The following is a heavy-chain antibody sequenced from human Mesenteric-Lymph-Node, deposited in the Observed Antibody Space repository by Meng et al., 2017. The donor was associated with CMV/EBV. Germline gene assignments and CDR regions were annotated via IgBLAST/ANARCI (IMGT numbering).Heavy chain of an antibody. CDR3: ARGRHYYDSRGYYYAFDY. V-gene: IGHV4-34*01. Sequence: GSRSGYYWSWIRQPPGKGLEWIGEINYSGTTNYNPSLKSRVTISVDTSKNQFSLKLTSMTAADTAVYYCARGRHYYDSRGYYYAFDYWGQGTLVTVSS. J-gene: IGHJ4*02. CDR2: INYSGTT. D-gene: IGHD3-22*01. CDR1: GSRSGYY.